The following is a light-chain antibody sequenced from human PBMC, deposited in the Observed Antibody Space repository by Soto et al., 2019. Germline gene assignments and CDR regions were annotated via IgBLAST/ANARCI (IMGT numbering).Light chain of an antibody. CDR1: RDIDNS. J-gene: IGKJ1*01. Sequence: DIQVTQPPPSLSASVGDRVTITCRASRDIDNSLAWYQQIPGKAPKLLIYAASTLQSGVPSRFRGSGSGTSFILTITTLQPEDVAIYYCQKYNQAPWTFGQGTKVEV. V-gene: IGKV1-27*01. CDR3: QKYNQAPWT. CDR2: AAS.